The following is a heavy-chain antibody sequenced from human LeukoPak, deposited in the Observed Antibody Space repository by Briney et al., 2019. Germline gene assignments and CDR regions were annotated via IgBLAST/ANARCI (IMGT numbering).Heavy chain of an antibody. CDR2: INHSGST. V-gene: IGHV4-34*01. CDR1: GGSSSGYY. Sequence: SETLSLTCAVYGGSSSGYYWSWIRQPPGKGLEWIGEINHSGSTNYNPSLKSRVTISVDTSKNQFSLKLSSVTAADTAVYYCARNRGGTPGPIDYWGQGTLVTVSS. J-gene: IGHJ4*02. CDR3: ARNRGGTPGPIDY. D-gene: IGHD4-23*01.